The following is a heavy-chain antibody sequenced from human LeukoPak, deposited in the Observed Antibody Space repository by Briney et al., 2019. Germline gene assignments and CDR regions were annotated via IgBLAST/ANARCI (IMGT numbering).Heavy chain of an antibody. Sequence: SETLSLTCTVSGGSISSGSYYWSWIRQPAGKGLEWIGRSYTSGSTNYNPSLKSRVTISVDTSKNQFSLKLSSVTAADTAVYYCARAASVTAIYFDYWGQGTLVTVSS. D-gene: IGHD2-21*02. CDR1: GGSISSGSYY. J-gene: IGHJ4*02. CDR3: ARAASVTAIYFDY. CDR2: SYTSGST. V-gene: IGHV4-61*02.